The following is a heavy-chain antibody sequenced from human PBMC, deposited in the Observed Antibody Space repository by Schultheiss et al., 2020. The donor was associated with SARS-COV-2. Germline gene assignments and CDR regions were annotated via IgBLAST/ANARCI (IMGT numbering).Heavy chain of an antibody. CDR2: INSDGSST. Sequence: GGSLRLSCAASGFTFSSYWMHWVRQAPGKGLVWVSRINSDGSSTSYADSVKGRFTISRDNAKNTLYLQMNSLRAEDTALYYCAKASHYYYDSSGYHDAFDIWGQGTMVTVSS. D-gene: IGHD3-22*01. V-gene: IGHV3-74*01. CDR3: AKASHYYYDSSGYHDAFDI. J-gene: IGHJ3*02. CDR1: GFTFSSYW.